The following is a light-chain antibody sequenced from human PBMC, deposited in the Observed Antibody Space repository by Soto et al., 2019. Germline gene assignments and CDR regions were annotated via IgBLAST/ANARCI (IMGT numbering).Light chain of an antibody. CDR3: QSSDSGNLV. J-gene: IGLJ1*01. CDR2: ADD. CDR1: SGSVASNY. V-gene: IGLV6-57*02. Sequence: NFMLTQPHSVSESPGKTVTISCTGSSGSVASNYVHWYQQRPGSAPTTVIYADDQRPSVVPDRFSGSIDRSSNSASLTISGLKTEEEADYYCQSSDSGNLVFGTGTKVTVL.